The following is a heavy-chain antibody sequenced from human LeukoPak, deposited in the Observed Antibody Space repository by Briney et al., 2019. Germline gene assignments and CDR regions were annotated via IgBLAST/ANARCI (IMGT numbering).Heavy chain of an antibody. CDR1: GGSFSGYY. V-gene: IGHV4-34*01. J-gene: IGHJ4*02. D-gene: IGHD2-15*01. CDR3: AGIYCSGGSCYFDY. Sequence: SETLSLTCAVYGGSFSGYYWSSIRQPPGKGLEWIGEINHSGSTNYNPSLKSRVTISVDTSKNQFSLKLSSVTAADTAVYYCAGIYCSGGSCYFDYWGQGTLVTVPS. CDR2: INHSGST.